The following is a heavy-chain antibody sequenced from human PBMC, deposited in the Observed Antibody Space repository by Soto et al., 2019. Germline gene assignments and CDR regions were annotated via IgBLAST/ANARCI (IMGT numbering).Heavy chain of an antibody. Sequence: PSETLSLTCTVSGGSISSYYWSWIRQPPGKGLEWIGYIYYSGSTNYNPSLKSRVTISVDTSKNQFSLKLSSVTAADTAVYYCARGVVVPTSGAFDIWGQGTMVTVS. CDR3: ARGVVVPTSGAFDI. J-gene: IGHJ3*02. CDR1: GGSISSYY. V-gene: IGHV4-59*01. CDR2: IYYSGST. D-gene: IGHD2-2*01.